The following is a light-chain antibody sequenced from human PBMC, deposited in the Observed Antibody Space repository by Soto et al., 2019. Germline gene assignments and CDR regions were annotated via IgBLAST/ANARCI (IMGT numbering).Light chain of an antibody. CDR1: SGHSSYA. Sequence: QLVLTQSPSASASLGASVKLTCTLSSGHSSYAIAWHQQQPEKGPRYLMKLNSDGSHSKGDGIPDRFSGSSSGAERYLTISCLQSEDEANYYCQTWGTGIQVFVGGTKLTVL. V-gene: IGLV4-69*01. CDR2: LNSDGSH. CDR3: QTWGTGIQV. J-gene: IGLJ2*01.